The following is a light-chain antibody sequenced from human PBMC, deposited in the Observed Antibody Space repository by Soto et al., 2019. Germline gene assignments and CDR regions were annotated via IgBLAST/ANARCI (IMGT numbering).Light chain of an antibody. V-gene: IGLV2-14*03. CDR2: DVT. Sequence: QSSLTQPASVSGSPGQSITISCTGTSSDVGGCNYVSWYQQHPGKAPKLMIYDVTNRPSGLSNRFSGSKSGNTASLTISGLQAEDEADYYCSSCTSSNTHVVFGGGTKLTVL. CDR1: SSDVGGCNY. CDR3: SSCTSSNTHVV. J-gene: IGLJ2*01.